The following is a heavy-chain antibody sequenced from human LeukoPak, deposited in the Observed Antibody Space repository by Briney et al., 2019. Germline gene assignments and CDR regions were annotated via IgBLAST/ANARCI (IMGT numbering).Heavy chain of an antibody. CDR2: IYYSGST. Sequence: SETLSLTCTVSGGSINSDNYYWGWIRQPPGKGLEWIRSIYYSGSTYYNPSLKSRVTISVDTSKNQFSLKLSSVTAADTAVYYCARASVIAARPNSVDYWGQGTLVTVSS. CDR3: ARASVIAARPNSVDY. CDR1: GGSINSDNYY. J-gene: IGHJ4*02. V-gene: IGHV4-39*07. D-gene: IGHD6-6*01.